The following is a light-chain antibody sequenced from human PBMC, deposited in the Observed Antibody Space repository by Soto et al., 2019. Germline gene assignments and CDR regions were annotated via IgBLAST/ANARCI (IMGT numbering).Light chain of an antibody. CDR1: QNISRS. V-gene: IGKV3-11*01. J-gene: IGKJ1*01. CDR2: GTS. CDR3: HQRQSWPRT. Sequence: DSVLTQSPGTLSLYPGQRATLSCRASQNISRSLAWYQQKPGQGPSLLIYGTSTRAGGVPARFSGGGSGTDFTLTISDVQPEDFAVYYCHQRQSWPRTFGQGTKV.